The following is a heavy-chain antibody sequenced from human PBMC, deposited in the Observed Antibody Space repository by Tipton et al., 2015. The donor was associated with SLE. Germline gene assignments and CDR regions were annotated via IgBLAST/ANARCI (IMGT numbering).Heavy chain of an antibody. Sequence: TLSLTCAVSGYSISSGYYWGWIRQPPGKGLEWIGSIYYSGSTYYNPSLKSRVTISVDTSKNQFSLKLSSVTAADTAVYYCASTVGATTFDYWGQGTLVTVSS. CDR1: GYSISSGYY. D-gene: IGHD1-26*01. J-gene: IGHJ4*02. V-gene: IGHV4-38-2*01. CDR3: ASTVGATTFDY. CDR2: IYYSGST.